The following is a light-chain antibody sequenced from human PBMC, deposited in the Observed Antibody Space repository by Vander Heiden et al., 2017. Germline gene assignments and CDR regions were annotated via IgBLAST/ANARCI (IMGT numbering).Light chain of an antibody. V-gene: IGKV3-20*01. CDR1: ESVSSSY. CDR2: GAL. CDR3: QQYGSSPRVT. J-gene: IGKJ3*01. Sequence: EIVLTQSPGTLPLSPGERATLSCRASESVSSSYLAWYQQKPGQAPRLLIYGALSRATGIPDRFSGSGSGTDFTLTISRLEPEDFAVYYCQQYGSSPRVTFGPGTKVDIK.